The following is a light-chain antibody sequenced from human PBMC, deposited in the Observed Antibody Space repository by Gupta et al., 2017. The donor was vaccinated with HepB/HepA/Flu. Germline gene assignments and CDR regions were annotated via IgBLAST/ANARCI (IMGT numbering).Light chain of an antibody. J-gene: IGLJ3*02. V-gene: IGLV2-14*03. Sequence: QPALNQPASVSGYPGQWLTVSCTGSNSDLGAYNYVDWYQQNPGKAPKVMISDVSNRPSGVSDRFSGSKSGDTAYLTISRLQADYEGYYYCSSYSSTSTRWVFGGGTRLTVL. CDR3: SSYSSTSTRWV. CDR2: DVS. CDR1: NSDLGAYNY.